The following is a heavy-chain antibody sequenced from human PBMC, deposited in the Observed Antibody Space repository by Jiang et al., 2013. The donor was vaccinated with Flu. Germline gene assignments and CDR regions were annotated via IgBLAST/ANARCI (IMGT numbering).Heavy chain of an antibody. CDR1: GGSFSGYY. D-gene: IGHD2-15*01. V-gene: IGHV4-34*01. CDR3: ARGSDIVVVVAARTFDP. CDR2: INHSGST. Sequence: GLVKPSETLPLTCAVYGGSFSGYYWSWIRQPPGKGLEWIGEINHSGSTNYNPSLKSRVTISVDTSKNQFSLKLSSVTAADTAVYYCARGSDIVVVVAARTFDPWGQGTLVTVSS. J-gene: IGHJ5*02.